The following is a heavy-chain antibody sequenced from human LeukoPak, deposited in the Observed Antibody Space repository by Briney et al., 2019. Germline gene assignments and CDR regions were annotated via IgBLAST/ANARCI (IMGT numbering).Heavy chain of an antibody. V-gene: IGHV3-23*01. J-gene: IGHJ4*02. CDR3: AKATYYDFWSGYFDY. CDR1: GFTFSSYA. D-gene: IGHD3-3*01. CDR2: ISGSGGST. Sequence: GGSLRLSCAASGFTFSSYAMSWVRQAPGKGLEWVSAISGSGGSTYYADSVKGRFTISRDNSKNTLYLQMNSLRAEDTAVYYCAKATYYDFWSGYFDYWGQGTLVTVSS.